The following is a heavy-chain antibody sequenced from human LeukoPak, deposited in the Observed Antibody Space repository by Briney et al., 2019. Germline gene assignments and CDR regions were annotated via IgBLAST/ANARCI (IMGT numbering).Heavy chain of an antibody. CDR3: ARDISGFGELPLYYFDY. J-gene: IGHJ4*02. V-gene: IGHV1-2*02. CDR1: GYTFTGYY. Sequence: GASVNVSCKASGYTFTGYYMHWGRQAPGQGLEWMGWINPNSGGTNYAQKFQCRVTMTRDTSISTAYMELSRLRSDDTAVYYCARDISGFGELPLYYFDYWGQGTLVTVSS. CDR2: INPNSGGT. D-gene: IGHD3-10*01.